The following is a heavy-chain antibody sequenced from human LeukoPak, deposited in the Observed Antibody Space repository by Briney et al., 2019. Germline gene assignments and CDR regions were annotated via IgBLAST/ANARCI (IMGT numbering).Heavy chain of an antibody. CDR2: ISWNSGSI. V-gene: IGHV3-9*01. Sequence: GGSLRLYCAASGFTFDYYAMHWVRQAPGKGLEWVSGISWNSGSIGYADSVKGRFTISRDNAKNSLYLQMNSLRAEDTALYYCAKDMSSSGWVDAFDIWGQGTMVTVSS. CDR1: GFTFDYYA. J-gene: IGHJ3*02. D-gene: IGHD6-19*01. CDR3: AKDMSSSGWVDAFDI.